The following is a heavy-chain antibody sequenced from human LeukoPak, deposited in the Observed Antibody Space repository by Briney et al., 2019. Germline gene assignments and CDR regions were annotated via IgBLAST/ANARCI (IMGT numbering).Heavy chain of an antibody. J-gene: IGHJ3*02. V-gene: IGHV4-39*07. Sequence: SETLSLTCTVSGGSISSSSYYWGWIRQPPGKGLEWIGSIYYSGSTYYNPSLKSRVTISVDTSKNQFSLKLSSVTAADTAVYYCARAPPRGAFDIWSQGTMVTVSS. CDR3: ARAPPRGAFDI. CDR2: IYYSGST. CDR1: GGSISSSSYY.